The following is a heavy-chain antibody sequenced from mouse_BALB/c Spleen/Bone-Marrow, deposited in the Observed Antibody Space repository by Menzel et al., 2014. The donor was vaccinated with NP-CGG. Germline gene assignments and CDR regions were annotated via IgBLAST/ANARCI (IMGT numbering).Heavy chain of an antibody. V-gene: IGHV1-52*01. CDR3: TRYDLTTRAFAY. Sequence: QVQLQQSGAELERPGASVKLSCKASGYTFTSYWMNWVKQRPEQGLEWIGRLDPYDSETHYNQKFKDKAILTVDKSSSTAYMQLSSPTSEDSAVYYCTRYDLTTRAFAYWGRGTLVTVSA. CDR2: LDPYDSET. J-gene: IGHJ3*01. CDR1: GYTFTSYW. D-gene: IGHD3-3*01.